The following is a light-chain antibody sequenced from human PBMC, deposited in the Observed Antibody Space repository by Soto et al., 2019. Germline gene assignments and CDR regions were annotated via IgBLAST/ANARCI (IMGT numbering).Light chain of an antibody. V-gene: IGKV4-1*01. J-gene: IGKJ4*01. CDR2: WAS. CDR3: QQYSSTPPA. CDR1: QSVLYSSNNKNY. Sequence: DMVMTQCIYILAVSVGERAAINCKSGQSVLYSSNNKNYLAWYQQKPVQPPKLLIYWASTRESGVPDRFSGSGSGTDFTLTISSLQAEDVALYYCQQYSSTPPAFGGGTKVDIK.